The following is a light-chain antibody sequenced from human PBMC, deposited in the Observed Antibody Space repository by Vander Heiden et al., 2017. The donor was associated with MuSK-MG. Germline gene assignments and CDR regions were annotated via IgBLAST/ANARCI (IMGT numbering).Light chain of an antibody. Sequence: DIQMTQSPSSLSASVGDRVIITCRASQTISYNLNWYQQKSGKAPKLLIYGASSLQSGVPSRFSGSGSGTEFTLTISSLQPEDFATYHCQQTYSNLHHTFGGGTKVEIK. V-gene: IGKV1-39*01. CDR2: GAS. J-gene: IGKJ4*01. CDR3: QQTYSNLHHT. CDR1: QTISYN.